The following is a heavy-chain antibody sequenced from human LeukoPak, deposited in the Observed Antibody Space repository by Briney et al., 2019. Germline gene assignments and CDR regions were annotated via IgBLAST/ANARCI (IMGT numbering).Heavy chain of an antibody. Sequence: GASVKVSCKASGYTFTSYDINWVRQATGQGLEWMGWINPNSGNTGYAQKFQGRVTITTDESTSTAYMELSSLRSEDTAVYYCARGGGQYSYGSRGNYYYYYYMDVWGKGTTVTVSS. J-gene: IGHJ6*03. CDR2: INPNSGNT. D-gene: IGHD5-18*01. V-gene: IGHV1-8*03. CDR1: GYTFTSYD. CDR3: ARGGGQYSYGSRGNYYYYYYMDV.